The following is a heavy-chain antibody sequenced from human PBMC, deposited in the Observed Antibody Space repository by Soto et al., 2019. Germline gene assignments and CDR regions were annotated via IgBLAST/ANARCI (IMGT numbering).Heavy chain of an antibody. Sequence: QVQLVQSGAEVKKPGSSVKVSCKASGGTFSSYAISWVRQAPGQGLEWMGGIIPIFGTANYAQKFQGRVTITADESTSTAYMERSSLRSADTAVYYCARFGQLWIIGDENCFDPWGQGTLVTVSS. CDR1: GGTFSSYA. CDR2: IIPIFGTA. CDR3: ARFGQLWIIGDENCFDP. V-gene: IGHV1-69*01. D-gene: IGHD5-18*01. J-gene: IGHJ5*02.